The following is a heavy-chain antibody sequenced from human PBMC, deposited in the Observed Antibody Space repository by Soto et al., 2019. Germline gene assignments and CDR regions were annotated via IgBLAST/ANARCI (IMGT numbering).Heavy chain of an antibody. CDR2: VTHSGTA. D-gene: IGHD6-19*01. CDR3: ARIHWAQSSLDY. CDR1: GGSIDSGAFS. V-gene: IGHV4-30-2*01. Sequence: PSETLSLTCAVSGGSIDSGAFSLSWIRQPQGKGLEWIGYVTHSGTAYSIPSLNGRLTLSVDSSQTQFSLKLTSVTAADSAFYYCARIHWAQSSLDYWGRGILVTVSS. J-gene: IGHJ4*02.